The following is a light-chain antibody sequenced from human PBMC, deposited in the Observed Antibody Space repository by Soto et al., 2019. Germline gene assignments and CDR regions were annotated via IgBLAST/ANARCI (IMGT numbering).Light chain of an antibody. J-gene: IGKJ1*01. V-gene: IGKV3-20*01. CDR2: GAS. Sequence: EIVMTQSPDTLYVSPGEGATLSCRASQSVRTKLAWYQQKAGQAPRLLIYGASSRATGIPDRFSGSGSGTDFTLTISRLEPEDFAVYYCQQYGSSLWTFGQGTKVDIK. CDR1: QSVRTK. CDR3: QQYGSSLWT.